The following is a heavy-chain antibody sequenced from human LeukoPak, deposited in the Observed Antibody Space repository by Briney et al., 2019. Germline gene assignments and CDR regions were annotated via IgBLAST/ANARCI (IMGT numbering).Heavy chain of an antibody. CDR2: ISAYNGNT. D-gene: IGHD5-12*01. V-gene: IGHV1-18*01. Sequence: ASVKVPCKASGGSFSTEAISWVRQAPGQGLEWMGWISAYNGNTNYAQKLQGRVTMTTDTSTSTAYMELRSLRSEDTAVYYCARSDGYDSPYNWFDPWGQGTLVTVST. CDR1: GGSFSTEA. CDR3: ARSDGYDSPYNWFDP. J-gene: IGHJ5*02.